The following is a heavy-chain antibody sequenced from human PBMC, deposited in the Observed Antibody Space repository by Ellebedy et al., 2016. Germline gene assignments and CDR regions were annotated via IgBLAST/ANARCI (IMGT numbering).Heavy chain of an antibody. J-gene: IGHJ4*02. CDR2: ISRIDDST. CDR1: GFTFSSYV. V-gene: IGHV3-23*01. Sequence: GGSLRLSXTASGFTFSSYVMSWVRQAPGKGLKWVSGISRIDDSTYYADSVKGRFTISRDNSKNTLYLQMNSLRAEDTAVYYCARDDKRYCSGGSCSTDYWGQGTLVTVSS. CDR3: ARDDKRYCSGGSCSTDY. D-gene: IGHD2-15*01.